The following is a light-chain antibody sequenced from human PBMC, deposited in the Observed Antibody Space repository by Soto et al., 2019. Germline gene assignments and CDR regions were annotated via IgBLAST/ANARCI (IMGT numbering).Light chain of an antibody. Sequence: QSVLTQPASVSGSPGQSITISCTGTSSDVGGYNYVSWYQQHPGKAPKLMIYDVSNRPSGVPSRFSGSKSGNTASLAISGLQAEDEADYYCSSYTSSSTLWVFGSGTKVTVL. V-gene: IGLV2-14*01. CDR2: DVS. CDR3: SSYTSSSTLWV. J-gene: IGLJ1*01. CDR1: SSDVGGYNY.